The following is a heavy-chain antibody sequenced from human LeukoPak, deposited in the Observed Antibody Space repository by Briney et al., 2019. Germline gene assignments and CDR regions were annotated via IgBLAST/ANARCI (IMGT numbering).Heavy chain of an antibody. D-gene: IGHD1-26*01. CDR3: ARVSSELLYDY. CDR2: IYYSGST. Sequence: SETLSLTCTVSGGSISSYYWSWIRQPPGKGLEWIGYIYYSGSTNYNPSLKSRVTISVDTSKNQFSLKLSSMTAADTAVYYCARVSSELLYDYWGQGTLVTVSS. J-gene: IGHJ4*02. CDR1: GGSISSYY. V-gene: IGHV4-59*01.